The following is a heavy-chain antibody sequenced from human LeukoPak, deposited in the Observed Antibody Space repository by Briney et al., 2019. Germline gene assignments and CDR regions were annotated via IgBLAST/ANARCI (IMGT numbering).Heavy chain of an antibody. J-gene: IGHJ4*02. CDR1: GFTFSSYS. CDR2: ISSSSSYI. V-gene: IGHV3-21*01. D-gene: IGHD3-22*01. Sequence: GGSLRLSCAASGFTFSSYSMNWVRQAPGKGLEWVSSISSSSSYIYYADSVKGRFTISRDNAKNSLYLQMNSLRAEDTAVYYCARGLGSSGYYPYYFDYWGQGTLVTVSS. CDR3: ARGLGSSGYYPYYFDY.